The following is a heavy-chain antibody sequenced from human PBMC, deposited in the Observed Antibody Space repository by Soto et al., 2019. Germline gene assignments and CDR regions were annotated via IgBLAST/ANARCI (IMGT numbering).Heavy chain of an antibody. J-gene: IGHJ4*02. CDR2: IYYSGST. Sequence: SETLSLTCTVSGGSISSYYWSWIRQPPGKGLEWIGYIYYSGSTNYNPSLKSRVTISVDTSKNQFSLKLSSVTAADTAVYYCARGVRVDTATPYYFDYWGQGTLVTVSS. D-gene: IGHD5-18*01. CDR1: GGSISSYY. V-gene: IGHV4-59*01. CDR3: ARGVRVDTATPYYFDY.